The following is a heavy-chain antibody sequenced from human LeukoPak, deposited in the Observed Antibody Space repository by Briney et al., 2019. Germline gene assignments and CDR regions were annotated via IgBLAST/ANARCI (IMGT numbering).Heavy chain of an antibody. CDR1: GDSVSSFY. CDR3: ARLRYTGTSQYYFDS. D-gene: IGHD1-26*01. V-gene: IGHV4-4*07. CDR2: IYSKGTT. Sequence: SETLSLTCADSGDSVSSFYWSWVRQSAGKGLEWIGRIYSKGTTKYNLSLKSRVTISLDQSKNQFSLYLSSVTAADTAVYYCARLRYTGTSQYYFDSWGQGFLVTVSS. J-gene: IGHJ4*02.